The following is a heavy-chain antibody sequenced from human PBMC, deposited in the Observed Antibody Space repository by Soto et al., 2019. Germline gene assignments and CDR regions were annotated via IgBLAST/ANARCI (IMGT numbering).Heavy chain of an antibody. J-gene: IGHJ6*03. CDR3: ALAPLYDILTGYYKDYYYYYMDV. Sequence: GASVKVSCKASGYTFTSYGISWVRQAPGQGLEWMGWISAYNGNTNYAQKLQGRVTMTTDTSTSTAYMELRSLRSDDTAVYYCALAPLYDILTGYYKDYYYYYMDVWGKGTTVTVSS. D-gene: IGHD3-9*01. CDR2: ISAYNGNT. CDR1: GYTFTSYG. V-gene: IGHV1-18*01.